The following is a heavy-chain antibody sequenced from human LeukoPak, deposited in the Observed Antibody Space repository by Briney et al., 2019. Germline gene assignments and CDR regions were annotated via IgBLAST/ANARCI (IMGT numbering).Heavy chain of an antibody. CDR1: GGTFSSYA. V-gene: IGHV1-69*05. Sequence: SVKVSCKASGGTFSSYAISWVRQAPGQGLEWMGRIIPIFGTANYAQKFQGRVTITTDESTSTAYMELSSLRSEDTAVYYCARGVVGAFHWFDPWGQGTLVTVSS. J-gene: IGHJ5*02. D-gene: IGHD1-26*01. CDR2: IIPIFGTA. CDR3: ARGVVGAFHWFDP.